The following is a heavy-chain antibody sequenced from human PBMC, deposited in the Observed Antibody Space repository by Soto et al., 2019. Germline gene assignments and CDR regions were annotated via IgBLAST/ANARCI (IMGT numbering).Heavy chain of an antibody. CDR1: GFTFSDYW. D-gene: IGHD2-8*01. CDR3: ERDNDRKFDY. J-gene: IGHJ4*02. Sequence: VGSRILSCAASGFTFSDYWMSWVRQAPGKGLEWVANMNPGGTTIHYVDSVKGRFTISRDNARNSLYLQMNSLRADDTDVYYCERDNDRKFDYWGQGTLVTVSS. CDR2: MNPGGTTI. V-gene: IGHV3-7*03.